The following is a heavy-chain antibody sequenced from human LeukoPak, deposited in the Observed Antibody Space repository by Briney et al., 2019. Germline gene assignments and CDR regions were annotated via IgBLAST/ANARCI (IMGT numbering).Heavy chain of an antibody. V-gene: IGHV3-74*01. D-gene: IGHD1-26*01. CDR2: IRTDGTVT. CDR3: VADSGGRSGGDY. J-gene: IGHJ4*02. CDR1: GFSFSSFW. Sequence: GESLRLSCSGSGFSFSSFWMHWIRQVPGKGLEWVSRIRTDGTVTTYADSVKGRFTISRDNSKKTMYLQMNSLRPDDTAIYYCVADSGGRSGGDYWGQGAPVTASS.